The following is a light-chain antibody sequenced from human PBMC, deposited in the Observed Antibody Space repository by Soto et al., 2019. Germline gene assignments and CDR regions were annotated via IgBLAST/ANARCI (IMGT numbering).Light chain of an antibody. J-gene: IGLJ2*01. CDR1: SSDVGGYNY. CDR3: SSYTSSSTLV. Sequence: QSALTQPASVSGSPGQSITISCTGTSSDVGGYNYVSWYQQHPGKAPKLMIYDVSNRPSGVSDRFSGSTSGTTASLTISGLQAEEEDDYYCSSYTSSSTLVFGGGTKLTVL. CDR2: DVS. V-gene: IGLV2-14*01.